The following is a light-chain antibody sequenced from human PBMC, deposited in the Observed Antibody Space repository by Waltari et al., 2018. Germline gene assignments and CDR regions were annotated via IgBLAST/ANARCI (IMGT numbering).Light chain of an antibody. J-gene: IGLJ2*01. Sequence: QSALTQPASVSGSPGPSITISCTGPNNDVGASKFVSWYQQHPGRAPQLMIYDVTERPSGISYRFSGSKSANTASLTISGLLPEDEAIYYCCSFTATHTLLFGGGTTVTVL. V-gene: IGLV2-14*03. CDR3: CSFTATHTLL. CDR2: DVT. CDR1: NNDVGASKF.